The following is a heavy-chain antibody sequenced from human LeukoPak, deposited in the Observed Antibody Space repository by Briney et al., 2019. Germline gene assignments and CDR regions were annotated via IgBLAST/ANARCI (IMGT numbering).Heavy chain of an antibody. D-gene: IGHD6-13*01. Sequence: GGSLRLSCAASGFTFSSYGMHWVRQAPGKGLEWVAVIWYDGSNKYYADSVKGRFTISRDNSKNTLYLQMNSLRAEDTAVYYGAKDMGAGIASNGLDPWGQGTLVTVSS. V-gene: IGHV3-33*06. CDR2: IWYDGSNK. CDR3: AKDMGAGIASNGLDP. CDR1: GFTFSSYG. J-gene: IGHJ5*02.